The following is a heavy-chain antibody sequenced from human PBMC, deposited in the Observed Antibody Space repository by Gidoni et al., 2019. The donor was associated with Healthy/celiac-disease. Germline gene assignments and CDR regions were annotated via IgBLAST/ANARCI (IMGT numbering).Heavy chain of an antibody. CDR1: GFTFSSSS. V-gene: IGHV3-21*01. CDR3: ARRIVVVTAMIQDDAFDI. D-gene: IGHD2-21*02. Sequence: EVQLVESGGGLVKPGGSLRLSCAASGFTFSSSSMNWVRQSPGKGLEWVSSISSSSSYIYYADSVKGRFTISRDNAKNSLYLQRNSLRAEDTAVYYCARRIVVVTAMIQDDAFDIWGQGTMVTVSS. CDR2: ISSSSSYI. J-gene: IGHJ3*02.